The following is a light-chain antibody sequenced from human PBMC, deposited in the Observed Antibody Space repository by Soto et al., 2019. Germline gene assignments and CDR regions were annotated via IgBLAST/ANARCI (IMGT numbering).Light chain of an antibody. CDR3: QHYNSYGT. Sequence: DIQTTQSPSTLSGSVGDRVTITCRASQTISSWLSWYQQKPGKAPKLLIYKASTLKSGVPSRFSGSGSGTEFTLTISSLQPDDFATYYCQHYNSYGTFGQGTKVDI. CDR1: QTISSW. CDR2: KAS. J-gene: IGKJ1*01. V-gene: IGKV1-5*03.